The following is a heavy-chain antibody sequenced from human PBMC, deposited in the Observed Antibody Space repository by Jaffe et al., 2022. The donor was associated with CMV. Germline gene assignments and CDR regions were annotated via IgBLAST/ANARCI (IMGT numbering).Heavy chain of an antibody. D-gene: IGHD4-17*01. J-gene: IGHJ5*02. CDR1: GYSFTRHY. V-gene: IGHV1-46*01. Sequence: QVQMVQSGAEMKKPGASVKISCRASGYSFTRHYILWVRQSPGQGLEWLGVVNPGTGATAYPQRFQGRVTMTRDTSTTTVYMEFSSLRSDDTAIYFCARGRPTVTTPGKYQWLDAWGQGTRVTVSS. CDR3: ARGRPTVTTPGKYQWLDA. CDR2: VNPGTGAT.